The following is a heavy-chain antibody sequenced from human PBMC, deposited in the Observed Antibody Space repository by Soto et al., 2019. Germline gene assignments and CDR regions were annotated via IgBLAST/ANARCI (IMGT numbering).Heavy chain of an antibody. J-gene: IGHJ5*02. CDR1: GFTFSSYW. CDR3: ARDLGSYSWFDP. V-gene: IGHV3-21*01. CDR2: ISSSSSYI. D-gene: IGHD1-26*01. Sequence: GGSLRLSCAASGFTFSSYWMHWVRQAPGKGLEWVSSISSSSSYIYYADSVKGRFTISRDNAKNSLYLQMNSLRAEDTAVYYCARDLGSYSWFDPWGQGTLVTVSS.